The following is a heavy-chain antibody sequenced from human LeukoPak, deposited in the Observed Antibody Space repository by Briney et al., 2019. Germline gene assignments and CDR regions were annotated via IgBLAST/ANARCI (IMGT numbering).Heavy chain of an antibody. CDR3: ARDPGIAAAGEIDY. CDR2: ISSSSSYI. V-gene: IGHV3-21*01. J-gene: IGHJ4*02. D-gene: IGHD6-13*01. Sequence: KPGGSLRLSCAASGFTFSSYGMNWVRQAPGKGLEWVSSISSSSSYIYYADSVKGRFTISRDNAKNSLYLQMNSLRAEDTAVYYCARDPGIAAAGEIDYWGQGTLVTVSS. CDR1: GFTFSSYG.